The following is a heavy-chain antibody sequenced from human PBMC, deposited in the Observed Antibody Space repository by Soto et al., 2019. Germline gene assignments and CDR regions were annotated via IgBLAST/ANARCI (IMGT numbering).Heavy chain of an antibody. CDR1: GFTFSDYA. D-gene: IGHD6-13*01. CDR2: ISGVGGST. J-gene: IGHJ4*02. V-gene: IGHV3-23*01. CDR3: AKQRVGSSWYRDFDL. Sequence: AGGSLRLSCDASGFTFSDYAMSWVRQSPGKGLEWASGISGVGGSTYYPDSVKGRFTISRDNSKNTVYLQMNNLTADDTAVYYCAKQRVGSSWYRDFDLWGQGTLVTVSS.